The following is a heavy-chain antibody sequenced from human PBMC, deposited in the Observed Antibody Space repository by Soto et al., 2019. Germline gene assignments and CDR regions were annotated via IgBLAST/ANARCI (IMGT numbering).Heavy chain of an antibody. CDR3: ARDVGYYYDSSGYYRFDY. V-gene: IGHV3-48*02. J-gene: IGHJ4*02. CDR1: RFTASSYS. CDR2: ISRSSSSI. Sequence: SCAASRFTASSYSMNWVRQAPGKGLEWVSYISRSSSSIYYADSVKGRFTISRDNAKNSLYLQMNSLRDEDTAVYYCARDVGYYYDSSGYYRFDYWGQGTLVTVSS. D-gene: IGHD3-22*01.